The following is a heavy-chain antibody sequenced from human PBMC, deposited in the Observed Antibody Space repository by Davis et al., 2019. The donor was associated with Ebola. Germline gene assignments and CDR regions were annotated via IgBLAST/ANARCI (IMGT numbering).Heavy chain of an antibody. J-gene: IGHJ3*02. Sequence: AASVKVSCKASGYTFTSYYMHWVRQAPGQGPEWMGIINPSGGSTSYAQKFQGRVTMTRDTSTSTVYMELSSLRSEDTAVYYCARTPYDSSGPDAFDIWCQGTMVTVSS. CDR3: ARTPYDSSGPDAFDI. D-gene: IGHD3-22*01. CDR1: GYTFTSYY. CDR2: INPSGGST. V-gene: IGHV1-46*01.